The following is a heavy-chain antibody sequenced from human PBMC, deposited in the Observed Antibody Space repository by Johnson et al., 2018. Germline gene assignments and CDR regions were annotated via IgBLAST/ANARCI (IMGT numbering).Heavy chain of an antibody. J-gene: IGHJ6*03. CDR3: AKDISQVVAAPYYMDV. CDR2: ISGSGGNT. D-gene: IGHD2-15*01. CDR1: GFTFSSYA. Sequence: VQLVQAGGGVVQPGGSLRLSCAASGFTFSSYAMSWVRQAPGQGLEWVSAISGSGGNTYYADSVTGRFTIARDNAKNPLYLKMNSLRAEDTALYYCAKDISQVVAAPYYMDVWGKGTTVTVSS. V-gene: IGHV3-23*04.